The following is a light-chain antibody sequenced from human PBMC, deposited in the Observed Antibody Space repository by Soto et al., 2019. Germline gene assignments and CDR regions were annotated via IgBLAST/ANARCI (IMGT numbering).Light chain of an antibody. J-gene: IGKJ4*01. V-gene: IGKV1-33*01. CDR2: DAS. Sequence: DPQMTQSPSSLSAFVGDRVTITCQASQDIGNFLSWYQHKPGEPPRLLIYDASNLQTGVSSRFSGSGSGTDFTFTISSLQPEDIATYYCQQYSNLLLTFGGGTKVDIK. CDR1: QDIGNF. CDR3: QQYSNLLLT.